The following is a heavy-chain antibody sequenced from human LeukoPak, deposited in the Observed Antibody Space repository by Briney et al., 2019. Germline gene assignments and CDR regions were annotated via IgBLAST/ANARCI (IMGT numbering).Heavy chain of an antibody. D-gene: IGHD3-10*01. CDR3: AAAWYYYGSGSYYNHAFDI. CDR2: IVVGSGNT. V-gene: IGHV1-58*02. J-gene: IGHJ3*02. CDR1: GFTFTSSA. Sequence: SVKVSRKASGFTFTSSAMQWVRQARGQRLEWIGWIVVGSGNTNYAQKFQERVTITRDMSTSTAYMELSSLRSEDTAVYYCAAAWYYYGSGSYYNHAFDIWGQGTMVTVSS.